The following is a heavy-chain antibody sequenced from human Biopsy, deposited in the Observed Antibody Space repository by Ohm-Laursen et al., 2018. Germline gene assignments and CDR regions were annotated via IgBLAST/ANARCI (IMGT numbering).Heavy chain of an antibody. CDR2: NIPIFGKG. J-gene: IGHJ1*01. D-gene: IGHD3-9*01. CDR1: GVTFSNYG. Sequence: AASVKVSCKAPGVTFSNYGVNWVRQAPGQGLEWLGGNIPIFGKGNYAQKFQDRVTVAADTSTSTATMELRSLRSDDTAVYYCAKKLTGYIHHWGQGTLVIVSS. V-gene: IGHV1-69*06. CDR3: AKKLTGYIHH.